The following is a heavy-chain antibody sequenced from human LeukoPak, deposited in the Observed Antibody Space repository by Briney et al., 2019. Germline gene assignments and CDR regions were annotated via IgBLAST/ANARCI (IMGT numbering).Heavy chain of an antibody. CDR3: AKDLTTGTLSFDY. CDR1: GFTFSNAW. Sequence: GGSLRLSCAAPGFTFSNAWMSWVRQAPGKGLEWVAVISYDGSNKYYADSVKGRFTISRDNSKNTLYLQMNSLRAEDTAVYYCAKDLTTGTLSFDYWGQGTLATVSS. CDR2: ISYDGSNK. D-gene: IGHD1-1*01. V-gene: IGHV3-30*18. J-gene: IGHJ4*02.